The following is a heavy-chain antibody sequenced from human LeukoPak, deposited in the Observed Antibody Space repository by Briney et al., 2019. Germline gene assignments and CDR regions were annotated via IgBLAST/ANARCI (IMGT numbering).Heavy chain of an antibody. CDR3: VKDRTGTYTLDY. D-gene: IGHD3-10*01. V-gene: IGHV3-23*01. Sequence: PGGSLRLSCAASGFTFSSYAMSWVRQAPGKGLDWVSGLSGSGGSTYYADSVKGRFTISRDNSKNTLNLQMNSLRAEDTAVYYCVKDRTGTYTLDYWGQGTLVTVSS. CDR1: GFTFSSYA. J-gene: IGHJ4*02. CDR2: LSGSGGST.